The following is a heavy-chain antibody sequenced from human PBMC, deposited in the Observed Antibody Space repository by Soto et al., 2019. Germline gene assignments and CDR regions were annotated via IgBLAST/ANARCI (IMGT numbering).Heavy chain of an antibody. J-gene: IGHJ6*02. V-gene: IGHV5-51*01. Sequence: GESLKISCEGSGYFFTNYWIAWVRQMPGKGLEWMGIIYPGDSDTRYSPSFQGQVTISADKSISTDKSSSTAYLQWSSLQASDTAIYYWESRRGVGDSLGMEVWGQGTQVTVAS. D-gene: IGHD2-21*02. CDR2: IYPGDSDT. CDR3: ESRRGVGDSLGMEV. CDR1: GYFFTNYW.